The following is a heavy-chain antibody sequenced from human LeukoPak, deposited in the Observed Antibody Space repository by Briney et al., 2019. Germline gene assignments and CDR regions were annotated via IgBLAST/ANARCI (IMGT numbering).Heavy chain of an antibody. CDR3: AKDGFGDLGTWFDP. V-gene: IGHV3-21*06. D-gene: IGHD3-16*01. Sequence: PGGSLRLSCAASGFTFSDFGMSWVRQAPGKGLEWVSTISKSGTYIYYADSVKGRFIISRDNAKNSLYLQMNSLRAGDTAVYYCAKDGFGDLGTWFDPWGQGTLVTVPS. CDR2: ISKSGTYI. J-gene: IGHJ5*02. CDR1: GFTFSDFG.